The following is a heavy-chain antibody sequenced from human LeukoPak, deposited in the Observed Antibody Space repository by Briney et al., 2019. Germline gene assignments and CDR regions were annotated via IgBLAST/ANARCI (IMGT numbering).Heavy chain of an antibody. Sequence: SETLSLTCTVSGGSISSYYWSWIRQPAGKGLEWIGRIYTSGSTNYNPSLKSRVTMSVDTSKNQFSLKLSSVTAADTAVYYCAREGHAYYDFWSGYYPAGYYFDYWGQGTLVTVSS. CDR2: IYTSGST. CDR1: GGSISSYY. V-gene: IGHV4-4*07. J-gene: IGHJ4*02. CDR3: AREGHAYYDFWSGYYPAGYYFDY. D-gene: IGHD3-3*01.